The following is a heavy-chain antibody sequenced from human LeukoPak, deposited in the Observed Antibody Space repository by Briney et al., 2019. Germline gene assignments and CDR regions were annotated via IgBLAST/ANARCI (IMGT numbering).Heavy chain of an antibody. CDR1: GYTLTELS. J-gene: IGHJ4*02. V-gene: IGHV1-24*01. Sequence: ASVKVSCKVSGYTLTELSMHWVRQAPGNGLEWMGGFDPEDGETIYAQKFQGRVTMTEDTSTDTAYMELSSLRSEDTAVYYCATVSYGDYTYYFDYWGQGTLVTVSS. D-gene: IGHD4-17*01. CDR3: ATVSYGDYTYYFDY. CDR2: FDPEDGET.